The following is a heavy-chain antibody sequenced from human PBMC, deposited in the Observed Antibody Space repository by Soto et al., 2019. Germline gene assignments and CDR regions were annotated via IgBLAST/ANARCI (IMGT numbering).Heavy chain of an antibody. CDR1: GYTFTDYY. V-gene: IGHV1-2*02. CDR2: INPNSGGT. D-gene: IGHD6-19*01. Sequence: QVQLVQSGAEVKKPGASVKVSCKASGYTFTDYYIHWVRQAPGQGLEWMGWINPNSGGTNYAQKFQGRVTMTRDTSITTAYMELSRLTSDDTAMYYCARRSSGWSDYWGQGTLVTVSS. CDR3: ARRSSGWSDY. J-gene: IGHJ4*02.